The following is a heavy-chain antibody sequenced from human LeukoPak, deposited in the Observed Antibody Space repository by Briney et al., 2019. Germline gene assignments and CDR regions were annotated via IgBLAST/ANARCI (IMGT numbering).Heavy chain of an antibody. CDR3: ASQKGIAAAGDFDY. D-gene: IGHD6-13*01. J-gene: IGHJ4*02. CDR2: INPNSGGT. V-gene: IGHV1-2*02. CDR1: GYTFTGYY. Sequence: GASVKVSCKASGYTFTGYYMHWVRQAPGQGLEWMGWINPNSGGTNYAQKFQGRVTMTRDTSISTAYMELSRPRSDDTAVYYCASQKGIAAAGDFDYWGQGTLVTVSS.